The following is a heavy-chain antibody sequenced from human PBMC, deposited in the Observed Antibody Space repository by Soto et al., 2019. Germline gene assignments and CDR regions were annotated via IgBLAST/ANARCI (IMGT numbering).Heavy chain of an antibody. D-gene: IGHD6-19*01. J-gene: IGHJ6*02. Sequence: GGSLRLSCAASGFTFSSYAMHWVRQAPGKGLEWVAVISYDGSNKYYADSVKGRFTISRDNSKNTLYLQMNSLRAEDTAVYYCASRDSSGWYNYYYGMDVWGQGTTVTVSS. CDR2: ISYDGSNK. CDR1: GFTFSSYA. CDR3: ASRDSSGWYNYYYGMDV. V-gene: IGHV3-30-3*01.